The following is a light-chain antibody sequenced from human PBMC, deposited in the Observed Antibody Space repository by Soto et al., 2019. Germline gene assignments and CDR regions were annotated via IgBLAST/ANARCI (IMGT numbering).Light chain of an antibody. CDR1: QSVSSSH. V-gene: IGKV3-20*01. CDR3: QQYGSSRA. J-gene: IGKJ1*01. Sequence: EFVLTQSPGTLSLSPGERATLSCRASQSVSSSHLAWYQQKPGQAPRLLIYGASSRATGIPDRFSGSGSGTDFTLTISRLEPEDFALYYCQQYGSSRAFGQGTKVDIK. CDR2: GAS.